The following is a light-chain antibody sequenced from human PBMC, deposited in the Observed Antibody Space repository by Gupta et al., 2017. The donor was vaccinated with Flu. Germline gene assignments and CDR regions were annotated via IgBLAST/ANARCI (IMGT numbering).Light chain of an antibody. CDR1: QSVSSS. Sequence: DIVMTQSPVTLSVSPGERATLSCRASQSVSSSLAWYQQKPGQAPRLLIYDASTRAAGLPARFSGSGSGTEFSLTISSLQSEDFAVYYCQQYKNWPPLTFGQGTKVE. J-gene: IGKJ1*01. CDR3: QQYKNWPPLT. V-gene: IGKV3-15*01. CDR2: DAS.